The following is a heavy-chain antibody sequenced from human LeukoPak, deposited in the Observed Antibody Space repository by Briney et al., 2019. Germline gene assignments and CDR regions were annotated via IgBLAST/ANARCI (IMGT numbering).Heavy chain of an antibody. D-gene: IGHD2-2*01. CDR3: AEQIDVVIITYYFDY. V-gene: IGHV3-23*01. Sequence: GGSLRLSCAASGFTFSNYAMSWVRQAPGKGLEWVSAISGSGSSTYYADSVKGRFSVSRDNSKNTLYLQVNSLRAEDTAVYYCAEQIDVVIITYYFDYWGQGTLVTVSS. CDR1: GFTFSNYA. J-gene: IGHJ4*02. CDR2: ISGSGSST.